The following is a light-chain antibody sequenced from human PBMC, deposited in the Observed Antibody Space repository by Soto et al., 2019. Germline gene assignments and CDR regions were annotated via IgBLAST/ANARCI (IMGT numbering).Light chain of an antibody. CDR1: SSDVGGYNY. J-gene: IGLJ2*01. CDR3: ISYTSSGVV. CDR2: DVS. V-gene: IGLV2-14*01. Sequence: QSALTQPASVSGSPGQSITISCTGTSSDVGGYNYVSWYQQHPGKAPKLMIYDVSNRPSGVSNRFSGSKSVNTASLTISGLQAEDEADYYCISYTSSGVVFGGGTKLTVL.